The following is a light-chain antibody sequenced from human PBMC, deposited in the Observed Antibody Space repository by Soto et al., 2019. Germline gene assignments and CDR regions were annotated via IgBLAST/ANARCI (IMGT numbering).Light chain of an antibody. CDR2: GAS. CDR1: QSVDSNY. V-gene: IGKV3-20*01. CDR3: QQYGTPRSVT. J-gene: IGKJ5*01. Sequence: EIFLTQSPGTLSLSPGEEATLSCRASQSVDSNYLAWYQQKPGQTPRLIIYGASGRADGIPHRFSGSGFGTDFTLTISKVEPEDFAVYYCQQYGTPRSVTFGQGTRLE.